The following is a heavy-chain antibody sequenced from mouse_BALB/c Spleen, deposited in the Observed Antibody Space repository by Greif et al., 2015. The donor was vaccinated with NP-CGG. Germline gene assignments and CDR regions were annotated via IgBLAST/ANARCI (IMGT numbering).Heavy chain of an antibody. CDR1: GYTFTDYE. CDR3: TRSWDGY. V-gene: IGHV1-15*01. D-gene: IGHD4-1*01. CDR2: IDPETGGT. J-gene: IGHJ2*01. Sequence: QVQLQQSGAELVRPGASVTLSCKASGYTFTDYEMHWVKQTPVHGLEWIGAIDPETGGTAYNQKFKGKATLTADKSSSTAYMELRSRTSEDSAVYYCTRSWDGYWGQGTTLTVSS.